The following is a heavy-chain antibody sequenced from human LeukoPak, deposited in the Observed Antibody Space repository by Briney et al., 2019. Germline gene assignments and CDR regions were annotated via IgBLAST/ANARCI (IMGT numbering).Heavy chain of an antibody. J-gene: IGHJ4*02. Sequence: SETLSLTCTVSGGSIRSFFWSWIRQPPGKGLECIAYIYYSGSTNYNPSLKSRVTISVDTSKNQFSLKLSSVTAADTAVYYCARLGAVPGSPFDYWGQGTLVTVSS. D-gene: IGHD6-19*01. CDR2: IYYSGST. CDR1: GGSIRSFF. V-gene: IGHV4-59*01. CDR3: ARLGAVPGSPFDY.